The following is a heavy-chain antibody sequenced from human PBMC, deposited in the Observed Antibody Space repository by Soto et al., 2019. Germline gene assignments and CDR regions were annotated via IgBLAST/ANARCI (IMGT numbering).Heavy chain of an antibody. J-gene: IGHJ3*02. D-gene: IGHD3-10*01. V-gene: IGHV1-8*01. CDR3: GRGQWGGYYYGSGTNRGDAFDI. CDR2: MKHNSGNT. Sequence: VASVNVSCKSSRYTLTSYYINWVRQATGEGLEGVGGMKHNSGNTGYDQKCRGRVTITRNTSISTAYMELSRLRCEDTAVYPGGRGQWGGYYYGSGTNRGDAFDIWGQGTMVTVSS. CDR1: RYTLTSYY.